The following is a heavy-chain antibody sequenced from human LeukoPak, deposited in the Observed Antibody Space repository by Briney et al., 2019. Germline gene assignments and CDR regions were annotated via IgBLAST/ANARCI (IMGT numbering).Heavy chain of an antibody. CDR3: ASDVYGDYGSGWFDP. Sequence: SVKVSCKTSGGTFNNSAISWVRQAPGQGLEWLGGIIPLFGKASYAQKFQGRVTITKDASTSTAYLELTSLTSDDTAVYYCASDVYGDYGSGWFDPGGRRTLVSVSS. D-gene: IGHD4-17*01. J-gene: IGHJ5*02. CDR1: GGTFNNSA. CDR2: IIPLFGKA. V-gene: IGHV1-69*05.